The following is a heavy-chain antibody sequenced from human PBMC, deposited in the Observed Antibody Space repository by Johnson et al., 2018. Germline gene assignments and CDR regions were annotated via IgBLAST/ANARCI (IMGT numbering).Heavy chain of an antibody. CDR3: AKGAGSMVRGVTYNWFDP. D-gene: IGHD3-10*01. V-gene: IGHV3-33*03. CDR1: GFTFSSYG. J-gene: IGHJ5*02. CDR2: IWYDGSNK. Sequence: QVQLVQSGGGVVQPGRSLRLSCVASGFTFSSYGMHWVRQAPGKGLEWVAVIWYDGSNKYYADSVKGRFTISRDNAKNTLYLQMNSLRAEDTAVYYCAKGAGSMVRGVTYNWFDPWGQGTLVTVSS.